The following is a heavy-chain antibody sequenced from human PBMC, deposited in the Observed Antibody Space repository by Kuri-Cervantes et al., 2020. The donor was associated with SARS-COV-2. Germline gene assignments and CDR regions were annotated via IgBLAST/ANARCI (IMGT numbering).Heavy chain of an antibody. Sequence: SETLSLTCTVSGGSISSGSYYWSWIRQPAGKGLEWNGRIYTSGSTNYNPSLKSRVTISVDTSKNQFSLKLSSVTAADTAVYYCARRAKMLRFLEWFPGYMDVWGKGNTVTVSS. CDR2: IYTSGST. D-gene: IGHD3-3*01. V-gene: IGHV4-61*02. J-gene: IGHJ6*03. CDR3: ARRAKMLRFLEWFPGYMDV. CDR1: GGSISSGSYY.